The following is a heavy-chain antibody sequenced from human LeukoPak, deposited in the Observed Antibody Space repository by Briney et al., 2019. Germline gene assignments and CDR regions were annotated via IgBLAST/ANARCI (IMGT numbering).Heavy chain of an antibody. V-gene: IGHV1-18*01. CDR1: GYTFTSYG. CDR2: ISAYNGNT. CDR3: ARERVYYSGSGSPHDAFDI. J-gene: IGHJ3*02. Sequence: ASVKVSCKASGYTFTSYGISWVRQAPGQGLEWMGWISAYNGNTNYAQKLQGRVTMTTDTSTSTAYMELRSLRSDDTAVYYCARERVYYSGSGSPHDAFDIWGQGTMVTVSS. D-gene: IGHD3-10*01.